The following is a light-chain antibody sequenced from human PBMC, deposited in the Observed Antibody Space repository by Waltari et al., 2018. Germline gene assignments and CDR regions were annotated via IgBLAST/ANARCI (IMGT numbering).Light chain of an antibody. Sequence: IQMTQSPSSLSPSVGDRVTSTCRASQSICSYLNWYQQKPGKAPKLLIYAASSLQSGVPSRFSGSGYGTDFTLTISSLQPEDFATYYCQQSYSTPLTFGQGTKLEIK. V-gene: IGKV1-39*01. CDR3: QQSYSTPLT. J-gene: IGKJ2*01. CDR2: AAS. CDR1: QSICSY.